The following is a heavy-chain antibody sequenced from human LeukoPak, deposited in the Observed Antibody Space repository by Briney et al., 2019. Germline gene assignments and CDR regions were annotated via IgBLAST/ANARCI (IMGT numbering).Heavy chain of an antibody. CDR3: ASLTVTYAS. CDR2: INHSGST. Sequence: SETLSLTCAVYGGSFSGYYWSWIRQPPGKGLEWIGEINHSGSTNYNPSLKSRVTISVDTSKNQFSLKLSSVTAADTAVYYCASLTVTYASWGQGTLVTVSS. CDR1: GGSFSGYY. V-gene: IGHV4-34*01. J-gene: IGHJ5*02. D-gene: IGHD4-17*01.